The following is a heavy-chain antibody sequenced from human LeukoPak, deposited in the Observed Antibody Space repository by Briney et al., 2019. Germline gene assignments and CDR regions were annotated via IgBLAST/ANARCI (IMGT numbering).Heavy chain of an antibody. V-gene: IGHV1-2*02. Sequence: SVKVSCKASGYTFTGYYIHWVRQAPGQGLEWMGWVKTKSGDTKYTQKFQGRVTMTRDTTISTVYLDLSRLRFDDTAVYYCARDRGENYFDYWGQGTLVSVSS. CDR3: ARDRGENYFDY. CDR2: VKTKSGDT. D-gene: IGHD3-10*01. CDR1: GYTFTGYY. J-gene: IGHJ4*02.